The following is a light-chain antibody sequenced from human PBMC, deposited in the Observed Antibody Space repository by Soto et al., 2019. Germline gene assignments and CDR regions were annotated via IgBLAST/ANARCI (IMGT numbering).Light chain of an antibody. J-gene: IGLJ2*01. Sequence: QLVLTQSPSASASLGASVKLTCTLSSGHSSYAIAWHQQQPEKGPRYLMKLSSDGSHSKGDGIPDRFSGSSSGAERYLTISSLQSGDEADYYCQTWDIGARVVFGGGTKPTVL. CDR1: SGHSSYA. CDR2: LSSDGSH. CDR3: QTWDIGARVV. V-gene: IGLV4-69*01.